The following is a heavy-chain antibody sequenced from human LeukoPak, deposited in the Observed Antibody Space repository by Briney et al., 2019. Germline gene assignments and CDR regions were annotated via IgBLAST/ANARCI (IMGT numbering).Heavy chain of an antibody. J-gene: IGHJ3*02. D-gene: IGHD1-26*01. V-gene: IGHV3-15*01. Sequence: PGESLRLSCAGSGFTLTYTWMSWVRQAPGKGLEWIARIRSKKDGGTSEHAATVKGRFTVTRDDSKNTIYLQMNSLKIEDTALYYCTTGSYYTTGAFDIWGQGTMVTVSS. CDR2: IRSKKDGGTS. CDR3: TTGSYYTTGAFDI. CDR1: GFTLTYTW.